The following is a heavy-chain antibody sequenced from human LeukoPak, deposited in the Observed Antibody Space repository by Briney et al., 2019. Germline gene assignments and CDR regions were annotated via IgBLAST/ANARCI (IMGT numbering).Heavy chain of an antibody. J-gene: IGHJ4*02. CDR2: IYTSGGT. CDR1: GGSISSYY. D-gene: IGHD4-17*01. Sequence: PSETLSLTCTVSGGSISSYYWSWIRQPAGKGLGWIGRIYTSGGTNYNPSLKSRVTMSVDTSKNKFSLKLSSVTAADTAVYYCAREAYDYAKIDYWGQGTLVTVSS. CDR3: AREAYDYAKIDY. V-gene: IGHV4-4*07.